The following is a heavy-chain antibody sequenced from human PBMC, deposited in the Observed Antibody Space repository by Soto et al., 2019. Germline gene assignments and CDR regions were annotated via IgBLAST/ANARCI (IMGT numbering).Heavy chain of an antibody. Sequence: QVQLVESGGGVVQPGRSLRLSCAASGFTFSSYGMHWVRQAPGKGLEWVAVIWYDGSNKYYADSVKGRFTISRDNSKNTLYLQMNGLRAEDTAVYYCARAETGATIDYWGQGTLVTVSS. D-gene: IGHD3-9*01. CDR2: IWYDGSNK. J-gene: IGHJ4*02. V-gene: IGHV3-33*01. CDR1: GFTFSSYG. CDR3: ARAETGATIDY.